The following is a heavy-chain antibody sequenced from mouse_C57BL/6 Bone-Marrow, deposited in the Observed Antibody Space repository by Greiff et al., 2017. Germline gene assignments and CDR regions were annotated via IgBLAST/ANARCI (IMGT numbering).Heavy chain of an antibody. CDR3: TKTVTTGFAY. J-gene: IGHJ3*01. D-gene: IGHD2-2*01. Sequence: QVQLQQSGAELVRPGASVTLSCKASGYTFTDYEMHWVKQTPVHGLEWIGAIDPETGGTAYNQKFKGKAILTADKSSSTAYMELRSLTSEDSDVYYCTKTVTTGFAYWGQGTLVTVSA. V-gene: IGHV1-15*01. CDR2: IDPETGGT. CDR1: GYTFTDYE.